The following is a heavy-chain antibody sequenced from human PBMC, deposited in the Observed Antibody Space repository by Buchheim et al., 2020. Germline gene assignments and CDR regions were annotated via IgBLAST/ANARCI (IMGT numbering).Heavy chain of an antibody. CDR3: ARPSTEHYFDY. V-gene: IGHV4-39*07. D-gene: IGHD1-26*01. Sequence: QLQLQESGPGLVKPSETLSLTCTVSGGSISSSSYYWGWIRQPPGKGLEWIGSIYYSGITYYNPSLKSRVTISSETSKNPFSLKLTSVTAADTAVYYCARPSTEHYFDYWGQGTL. CDR2: IYYSGIT. CDR1: GGSISSSSYY. J-gene: IGHJ4*02.